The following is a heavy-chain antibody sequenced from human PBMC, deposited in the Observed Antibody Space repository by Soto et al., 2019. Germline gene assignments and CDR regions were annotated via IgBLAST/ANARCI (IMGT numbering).Heavy chain of an antibody. CDR2: ISAYNGNT. CDR1: GHTFTSYG. CDR3: ASSVVRGVNDLRI. J-gene: IGHJ3*02. Sequence: GASVKVSCKASGHTFTSYGISWVRQAPGQGLEWMGWISAYNGNTNYAQKLQGRVTMTTDTSTSTAYMELRSLRSEDTAVYYCASSVVRGVNDLRIWGQGTMVTVSS. D-gene: IGHD3-10*01. V-gene: IGHV1-18*01.